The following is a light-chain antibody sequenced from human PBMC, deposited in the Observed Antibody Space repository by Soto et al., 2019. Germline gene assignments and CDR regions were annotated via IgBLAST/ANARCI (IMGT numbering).Light chain of an antibody. CDR1: QSVTTF. J-gene: IGKJ4*01. CDR2: DSY. CDR3: QQSSNWAXVLT. Sequence: EIVLTQSPATLSLSPGEIATLSWRASQSVTTFLACYQQKPGQAPRLLIYDSYTRATGIPDRFSGSGSGTDFPITISSLEPEDFAVYYCQQSSNWAXVLTCGGGTKV. V-gene: IGKV3-11*01.